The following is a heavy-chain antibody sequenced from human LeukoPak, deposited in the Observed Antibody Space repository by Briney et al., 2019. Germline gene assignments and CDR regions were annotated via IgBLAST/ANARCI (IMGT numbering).Heavy chain of an antibody. CDR3: ARAGLGQKSYYFDY. J-gene: IGHJ4*02. CDR2: IYYSGST. D-gene: IGHD3-10*01. CDR1: GGSISSSSYY. V-gene: IGHV4-39*01. Sequence: SETLSLTCTVSGGSISSSSYYWSWIRQPPGKGLEWIGSIYYSGSTYYNPSLKSRVTISVDTSKNQFSLKLSSVTAADTAVYYCARAGLGQKSYYFDYWGQGTLVTVSS.